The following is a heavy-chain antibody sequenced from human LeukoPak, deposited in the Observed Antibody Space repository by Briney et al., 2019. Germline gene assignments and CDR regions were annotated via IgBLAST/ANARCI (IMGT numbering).Heavy chain of an antibody. CDR1: GGSISSSSYY. CDR2: IYSGGSS. Sequence: SETLSLTCTVSGGSISSSSYYWGWIRQPPGKELEWIGSIYSGGSSYYNPSLKSRVTISVDTSNNQFSLKVNSVTAADTAVYYCARDAGHQLSRRNYYAMDVWGQGTTVSVSS. J-gene: IGHJ6*02. V-gene: IGHV4-39*07. CDR3: ARDAGHQLSRRNYYAMDV. D-gene: IGHD1-1*01.